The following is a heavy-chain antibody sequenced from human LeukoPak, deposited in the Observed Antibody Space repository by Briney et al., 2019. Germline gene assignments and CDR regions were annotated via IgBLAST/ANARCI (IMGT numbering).Heavy chain of an antibody. Sequence: PLETLSLTCAVYGGSFSGYYWSWIRQPPGKGLEWIGEINHSGSTNYNPSLKSRVTISVDTSKNQFSLKLSSLTTADTAVYYCARGLGLYISGWYDYWGQGTLVTVSS. CDR1: GGSFSGYY. D-gene: IGHD6-19*01. J-gene: IGHJ4*02. CDR2: INHSGST. CDR3: ARGLGLYISGWYDY. V-gene: IGHV4-34*01.